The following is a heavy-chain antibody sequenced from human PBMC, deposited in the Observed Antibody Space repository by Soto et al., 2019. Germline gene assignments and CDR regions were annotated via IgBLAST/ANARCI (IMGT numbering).Heavy chain of an antibody. V-gene: IGHV1-18*04. J-gene: IGHJ6*02. Sequence: ASVKVSCKASGYTFTSYGISWVRQAPGQGLEWMGRISAYNGNTNYAQKLQGRVTMTTDTSTSTAYVELRSLRSDDTAVYYCARVRIAAAGSYGMDVWGQGTTVTVSS. CDR1: GYTFTSYG. D-gene: IGHD6-13*01. CDR2: ISAYNGNT. CDR3: ARVRIAAAGSYGMDV.